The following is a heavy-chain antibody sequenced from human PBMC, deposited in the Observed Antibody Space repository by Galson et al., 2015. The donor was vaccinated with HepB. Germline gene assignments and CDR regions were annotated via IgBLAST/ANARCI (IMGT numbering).Heavy chain of an antibody. Sequence: SLRLSCAASGFTFSRYAMSWVRQGPGKGLEWVSGIIGSGGSIYYADSVEGRFTISRDYSKDSLFLQMNNVRAEDTAVYYCAKRRGRMFQFSDHYSYYAMGVWGQGT. CDR2: IIGSGGSI. D-gene: IGHD3-10*02. CDR3: AKRRGRMFQFSDHYSYYAMGV. CDR1: GFTFSRYA. J-gene: IGHJ6*02. V-gene: IGHV3-23*01.